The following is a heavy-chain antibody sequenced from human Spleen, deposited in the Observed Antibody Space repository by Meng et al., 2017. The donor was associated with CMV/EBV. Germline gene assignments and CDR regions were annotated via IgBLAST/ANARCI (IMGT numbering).Heavy chain of an antibody. D-gene: IGHD2-15*01. CDR2: IYSGGNT. J-gene: IGHJ5*02. CDR3: AKNKDTGVSPNWFDP. V-gene: IGHV3-53*01. CDR1: GFTVTTNH. Sequence: GESLKISCAASGFTVTTNHMSWVRQATGKGLEWVSAIYSGGNTYYADSVKGRFTISRDNSKNTLFLQMNSLRAEDTAVYYCAKNKDTGVSPNWFDPWGQGTLVTVSS.